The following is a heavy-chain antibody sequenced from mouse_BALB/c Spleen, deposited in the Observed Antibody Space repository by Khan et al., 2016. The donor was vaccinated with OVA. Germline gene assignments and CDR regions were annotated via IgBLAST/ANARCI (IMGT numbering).Heavy chain of an antibody. CDR2: IWSGGST. CDR3: AGIFIGATDYAMDY. Sequence: QIQLVQSGPGLVQPSQSLSITCTVSGFSLTSYGVHWVRQSPGKGLEWLGVIWSGGSTDYNAAFISRLSISKDNSKSQVFLKMNSLQANDTAIYYGAGIFIGATDYAMDYWGQGTSVTVSS. J-gene: IGHJ4*01. D-gene: IGHD2-14*01. V-gene: IGHV2-2*02. CDR1: GFSLTSYG.